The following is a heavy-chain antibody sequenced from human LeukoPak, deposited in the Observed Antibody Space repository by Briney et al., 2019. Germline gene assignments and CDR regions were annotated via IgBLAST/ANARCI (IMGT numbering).Heavy chain of an antibody. J-gene: IGHJ3*02. CDR2: INYSGST. V-gene: IGHV4-34*01. CDR3: ARPRPAGNAFDI. CDR1: GGSFSGYY. D-gene: IGHD1-14*01. Sequence: KPSETLSLTCGVYGGSFSGYYWTWIRQPPEKGLEWIAEINYSGSTNYNPSLKSRVTISVGTSKKQFSLRLSSVTAADTAVYYCARPRPAGNAFDIWGQGTMVTVSS.